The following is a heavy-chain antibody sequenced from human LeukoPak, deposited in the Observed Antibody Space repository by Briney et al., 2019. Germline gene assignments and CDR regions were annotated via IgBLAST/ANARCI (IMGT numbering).Heavy chain of an antibody. J-gene: IGHJ3*02. CDR3: ARDSLYYDILTGYYNVLAFDI. V-gene: IGHV4-59*01. Sequence: SETLSLTCTVSGGSISSYYWSWIRQPPGKGLEWIGYIYYIGSTNYNPSLKSRVTISVDTSKNQFSLKLSSVTAADTAVYYCARDSLYYDILTGYYNVLAFDIWGQGTMVTVSS. CDR2: IYYIGST. CDR1: GGSISSYY. D-gene: IGHD3-9*01.